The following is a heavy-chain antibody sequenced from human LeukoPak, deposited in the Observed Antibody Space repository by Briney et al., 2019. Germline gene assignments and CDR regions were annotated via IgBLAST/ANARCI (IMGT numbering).Heavy chain of an antibody. Sequence: SETLSLTCTVSGGSISSGGYYWSWIRQHPGKGLEWIGYIYYSGSTYYNPSLKSRVTISVDTSKNQFSLKLSSVTAADTAVYYCARLLRLYGVYDFDYWGQGTLVTVSS. CDR2: IYYSGST. J-gene: IGHJ4*02. CDR1: GGSISSGGYY. D-gene: IGHD4-17*01. CDR3: ARLLRLYGVYDFDY. V-gene: IGHV4-31*03.